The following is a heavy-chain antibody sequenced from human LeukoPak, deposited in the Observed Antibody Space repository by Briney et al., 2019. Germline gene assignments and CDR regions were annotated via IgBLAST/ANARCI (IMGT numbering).Heavy chain of an antibody. V-gene: IGHV4-4*08. J-gene: IGHJ4*02. CDR3: ARSSRVNNNFDY. CDR1: GGSISSYY. D-gene: IGHD3-22*01. Sequence: SETLSLTCTVSGGSISSYYWSWIRQPPGKGLEWIGYIYTSGSTNYNPSLKSRVTMSVDTSKNQFSLKLSSVTAADTAVYYCARSSRVNNNFDYWGQGTLVTVSS. CDR2: IYTSGST.